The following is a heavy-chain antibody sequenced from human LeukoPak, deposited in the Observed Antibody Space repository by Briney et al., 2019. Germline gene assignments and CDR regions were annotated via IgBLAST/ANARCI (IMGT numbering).Heavy chain of an antibody. CDR1: GFTFSSYA. Sequence: GGSLRLSCAASGFTFSSYALHWVRQAPGKGLEWVALISYDGSGKYYADSVKGRFTISRDNSKNTLYLQMNGLRPEDTAVYYCARGYYYDSSGYLFDYWGQGTLVTVSS. V-gene: IGHV3-30*04. J-gene: IGHJ4*02. CDR2: ISYDGSGK. D-gene: IGHD3-22*01. CDR3: ARGYYYDSSGYLFDY.